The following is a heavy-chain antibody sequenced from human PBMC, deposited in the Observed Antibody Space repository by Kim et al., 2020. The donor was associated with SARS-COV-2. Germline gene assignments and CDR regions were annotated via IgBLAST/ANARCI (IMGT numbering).Heavy chain of an antibody. CDR2: ISSSSSTI. Sequence: GGSLRLSCAASGFTFSSYSMNWVRQAPGKGLEWVSYISSSSSTIYYADSVKDRFTISRDNAKNSLYLQMNSLRDEDTAVYYCARDSRRSSWDIVVVPAAILGHDAFDIWGQGTMVTVSS. D-gene: IGHD2-2*02. CDR3: ARDSRRSSWDIVVVPAAILGHDAFDI. V-gene: IGHV3-48*02. J-gene: IGHJ3*02. CDR1: GFTFSSYS.